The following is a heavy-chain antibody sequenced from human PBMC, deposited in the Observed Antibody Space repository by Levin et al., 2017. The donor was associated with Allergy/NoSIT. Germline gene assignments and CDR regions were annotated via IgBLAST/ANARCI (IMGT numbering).Heavy chain of an antibody. D-gene: IGHD1-1*01. Sequence: LSLTCAVSGFTIREYAMAWVRQAPGKGLEWVSVITGGGFNTYYGDSVKGRFTVSRDDSKDTMYLELNTLRAEDTAVYYCAKKQGGTSGFSFDVWGQGTTVTVSS. V-gene: IGHV3-23*01. J-gene: IGHJ3*01. CDR3: AKKQGGTSGFSFDV. CDR2: ITGGGFNT. CDR1: GFTIREYA.